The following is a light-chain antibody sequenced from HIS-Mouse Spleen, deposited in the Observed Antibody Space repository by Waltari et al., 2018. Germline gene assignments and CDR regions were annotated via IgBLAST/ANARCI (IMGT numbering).Light chain of an antibody. V-gene: IGLV2-23*01. CDR3: CSYAGSSTYV. J-gene: IGLJ1*01. Sequence: QSALTQPASVSGSPGQSITISCTGTSSDVGSYNLVSWYQQPPGKAPKLMIYEGSKRPSVVSNRFSGSKSGNTASLTISGLQAEDEADYYCCSYAGSSTYVFGTGTKVTVL. CDR2: EGS. CDR1: SSDVGSYNL.